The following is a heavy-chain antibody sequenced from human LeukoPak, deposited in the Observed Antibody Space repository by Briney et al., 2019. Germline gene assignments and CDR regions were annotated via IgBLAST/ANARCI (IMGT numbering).Heavy chain of an antibody. CDR2: IYYSGTT. CDR1: GGSISSSSYH. J-gene: IGHJ3*02. Sequence: SETLSLTCTVSGGSISSSSYHWGWIRQPPGKGLEWIGTIYYSGTTYYNPSLKSRITVSGDTTKNQFSLRMSSVTAADTAVYYCARHVTISGPYDASDIWGQGTMVTVSP. CDR3: ARHVTISGPYDASDI. V-gene: IGHV4-39*01. D-gene: IGHD5-24*01.